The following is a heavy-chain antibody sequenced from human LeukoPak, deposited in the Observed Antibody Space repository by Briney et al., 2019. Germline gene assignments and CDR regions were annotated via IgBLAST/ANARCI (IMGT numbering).Heavy chain of an antibody. V-gene: IGHV3-21*01. CDR1: GFTFSSYS. D-gene: IGHD6-13*01. CDR2: ISSSSNYI. CDR3: ARGTAAAVWFDP. J-gene: IGHJ5*02. Sequence: GGSLRLSCAGSGFTFSSYSMNWVRQAPGKGLEWVSSISSSSNYIYYEDPVKGRFTISRDNAKNSLSLKMNRLKAEDTAVYYCARGTAAAVWFDPWGQGTLVTVSS.